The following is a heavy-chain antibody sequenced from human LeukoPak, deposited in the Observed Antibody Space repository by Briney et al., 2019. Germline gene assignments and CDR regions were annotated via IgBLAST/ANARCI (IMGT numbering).Heavy chain of an antibody. CDR1: GGSITSISYY. J-gene: IGHJ4*02. V-gene: IGHV4-39*01. CDR3: ARTKLLWFGESDY. D-gene: IGHD3-10*01. Sequence: SETLSLTCTVSGGSITSISYYWGWVRQPPGKGLEWIGSIYYSGSTYYNPSLKSRVTISIDTSKNQSSLKLSSVTAADTAVYYCARTKLLWFGESDYWGQGTLVTVSS. CDR2: IYYSGST.